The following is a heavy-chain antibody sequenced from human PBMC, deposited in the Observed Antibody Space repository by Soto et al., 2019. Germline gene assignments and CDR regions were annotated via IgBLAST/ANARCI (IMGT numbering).Heavy chain of an antibody. D-gene: IGHD4-17*01. CDR3: ARRTTVTSRLGFFDY. CDR1: GGSISSSSYY. Sequence: QLQLQESGPGLVKPSETLSLTCTVSGGSISSSSYYWGWIRQPPGKGLEWIGSIYYSGSTYYNPSLKSRVTLSVDTSKNQFSLKLSSVTAADTAVYYCARRTTVTSRLGFFDYWGQGTLVTVSS. V-gene: IGHV4-39*01. CDR2: IYYSGST. J-gene: IGHJ4*02.